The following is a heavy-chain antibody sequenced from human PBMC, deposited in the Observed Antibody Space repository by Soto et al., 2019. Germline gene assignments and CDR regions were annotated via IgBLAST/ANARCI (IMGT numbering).Heavy chain of an antibody. J-gene: IGHJ5*02. CDR2: ISSTGGST. Sequence: EVQLVESGGGLVQPGGSLRLSCAASGFTFSSYAMHWVRQAPGKGLEYVSTISSTGGSTFYANSVKGGFTISRDNSKNTLYLQMGSLRAEDMAVYYCARDGRVGIFGVVIIPGWFDPWGQGTLVTVSS. V-gene: IGHV3-64*01. CDR1: GFTFSSYA. CDR3: ARDGRVGIFGVVIIPGWFDP. D-gene: IGHD3-3*01.